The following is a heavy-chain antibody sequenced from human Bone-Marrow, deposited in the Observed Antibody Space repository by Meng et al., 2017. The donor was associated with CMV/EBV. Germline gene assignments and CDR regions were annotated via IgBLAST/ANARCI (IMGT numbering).Heavy chain of an antibody. CDR3: ARGTAGSGYYRVDWYFDL. V-gene: IGHV4-34*01. CDR2: INHSGST. J-gene: IGHJ2*01. Sequence: SLTLSLTCGVYGGSFSDYYWSWIRQPPGKGLEWIGEINHSGSTNYNPSLKSRVTISVDTSKNQFSLRLSPVTVADTAVYYCARGTAGSGYYRVDWYFDLGGRGTLVTVSS. D-gene: IGHD3-22*01. CDR1: GGSFSDYY.